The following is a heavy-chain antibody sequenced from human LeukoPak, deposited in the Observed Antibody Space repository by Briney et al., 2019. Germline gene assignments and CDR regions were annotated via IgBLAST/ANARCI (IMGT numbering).Heavy chain of an antibody. CDR3: ARISTEYGSGTYDAFDI. J-gene: IGHJ3*02. D-gene: IGHD3-10*01. CDR1: ELTVSTNY. V-gene: IGHV3-53*01. CDR2: ISSGGTT. Sequence: PGGSLRLSCTASELTVSTNYMNWVRQAPGKGLEWVSTISSGGTTYYEESVKGRFTISRDNSKNTVYLQMNSLRAEDTAVYYCARISTEYGSGTYDAFDIWAKGQWSPSLQ.